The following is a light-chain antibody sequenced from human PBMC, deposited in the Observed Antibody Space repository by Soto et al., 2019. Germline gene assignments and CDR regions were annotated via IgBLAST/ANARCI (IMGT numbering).Light chain of an antibody. CDR2: GAS. V-gene: IGKV3-20*01. J-gene: IGKJ1*01. Sequence: EIVLTQSPGTLSLSPGERATLSCRASQSVSSSYLAWYQQKPGQAPRILIYGASSRATGIPDRFSGSGSGEDFSLTISRLEPEDFAVYYCQQYGSSPPSTFGQGTKVELK. CDR3: QQYGSSPPST. CDR1: QSVSSSY.